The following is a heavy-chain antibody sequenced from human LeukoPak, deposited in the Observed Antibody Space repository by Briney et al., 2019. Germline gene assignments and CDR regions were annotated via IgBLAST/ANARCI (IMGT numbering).Heavy chain of an antibody. D-gene: IGHD2-2*01. CDR2: ISAYNHNT. J-gene: IGHJ4*02. CDR1: GYSFINFG. Sequence: GASVKVSCKASGYSFINFGLSWVRQAPGQGLEWMGWISAYNHNTNYAPKFQGRVTMTIDTSTTTVYMELRSLRSDDTAIYYCARDLMYCDTMSCYDGDFDYWGQGTPVTVSS. V-gene: IGHV1-18*01. CDR3: ARDLMYCDTMSCYDGDFDY.